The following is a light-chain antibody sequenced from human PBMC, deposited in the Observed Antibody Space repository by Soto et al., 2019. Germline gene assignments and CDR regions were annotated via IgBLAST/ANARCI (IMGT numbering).Light chain of an antibody. J-gene: IGLJ3*02. V-gene: IGLV2-11*01. CDR3: CSYAGSFTRV. CDR2: DVS. Sequence: QSALTQPRSVSGSPGQSVTISCTGTSSDVGGYNYVSWYQQYPGKAPKLMIYDVSKRPSGVPDRFSGSKSGNTASLTISGLQAEDEADYYCCSYAGSFTRVFGGGTKLTVL. CDR1: SSDVGGYNY.